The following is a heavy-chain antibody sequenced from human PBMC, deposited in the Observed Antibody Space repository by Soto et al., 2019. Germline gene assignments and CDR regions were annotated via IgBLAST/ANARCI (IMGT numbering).Heavy chain of an antibody. CDR3: AKDRYSNSWVSFMFDY. Sequence: GGSLRLSCAASGFTFSSYAMSWVRQAPGKGLEWVSTVSGSGITTYYADSVKGRFTISRDNSKNTLYLQMNSLRAEDTAVYYCAKDRYSNSWVSFMFDYWGQGTLVTVSS. J-gene: IGHJ4*02. D-gene: IGHD6-13*01. CDR1: GFTFSSYA. V-gene: IGHV3-23*01. CDR2: VSGSGITT.